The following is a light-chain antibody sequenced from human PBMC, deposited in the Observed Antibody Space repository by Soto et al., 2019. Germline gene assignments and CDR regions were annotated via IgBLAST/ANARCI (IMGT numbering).Light chain of an antibody. J-gene: IGLJ1*01. CDR2: EVN. Sequence: QAVLTQPACVSGSPGQSITISCTGGSSDGGDYNYVYWYQHHQGKAPKILIYEVNNRPSGFSDRFSGSKSGNVASLTISWLQAEDEADYYCSSYTSSSTYVFGTGTKVTVL. CDR1: SSDGGDYNY. CDR3: SSYTSSSTYV. V-gene: IGLV2-14*01.